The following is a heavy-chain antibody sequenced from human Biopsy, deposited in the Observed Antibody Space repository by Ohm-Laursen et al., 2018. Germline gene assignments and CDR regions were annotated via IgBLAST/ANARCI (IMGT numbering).Heavy chain of an antibody. CDR1: GFTLTDSG. V-gene: IGHV3-30*18. Sequence: SLRLSCTASGFTLTDSGMHWVRQAPGKGLEWVALISYDGSYKNYGDSVKGRFTISRDNSRNTLYLQMNSLRPEDTAVYNCAKQEGVAYGDIDYWGQGTLVTVSS. J-gene: IGHJ4*02. CDR2: ISYDGSYK. D-gene: IGHD3-10*01. CDR3: AKQEGVAYGDIDY.